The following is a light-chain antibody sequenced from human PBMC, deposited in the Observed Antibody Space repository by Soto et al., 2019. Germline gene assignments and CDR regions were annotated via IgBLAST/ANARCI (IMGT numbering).Light chain of an antibody. Sequence: QSALTQSASVSGSPGQSITISCTGTSSDVVGYNYVSWYQQHPGKAPKLIIYDVSNRPSGVSTRFSGSKSGNTASLTISGRQAEDEADYSCSSYTSTNSWVFGGGTKLTVL. CDR2: DVS. V-gene: IGLV2-14*01. CDR1: SSDVVGYNY. J-gene: IGLJ3*02. CDR3: SSYTSTNSWV.